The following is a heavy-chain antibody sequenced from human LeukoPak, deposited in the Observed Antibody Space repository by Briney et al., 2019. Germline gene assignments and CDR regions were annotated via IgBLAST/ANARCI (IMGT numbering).Heavy chain of an antibody. Sequence: SGGSLRLSCAASGFTFSSYSMNWVRQAPGKGLEWVSSISISSGYIYYADSVKGRFTISRDNAKNSLYLQMNSLRAEDTAVYYCARNDYNFDYWGQGTLVTVSS. CDR1: GFTFSSYS. J-gene: IGHJ4*02. D-gene: IGHD1-1*01. V-gene: IGHV3-21*01. CDR2: ISISSGYI. CDR3: ARNDYNFDY.